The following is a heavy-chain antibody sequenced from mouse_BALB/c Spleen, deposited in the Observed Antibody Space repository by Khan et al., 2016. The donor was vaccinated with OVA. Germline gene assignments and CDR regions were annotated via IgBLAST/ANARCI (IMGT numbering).Heavy chain of an antibody. D-gene: IGHD2-13*01. CDR1: GYTFTSYW. V-gene: IGHV1S41*01. Sequence: DLVKPGASVKLSCTASGYTFTSYWINWIKQRPGQGLEWLGRIAPGSGDAYYNELFKGKATLTVDPSSSTAYIPLSSLSSEDSGAYFCARSEGTYGDYAYWGQGATLTVSS. CDR3: ARSEGTYGDYAY. CDR2: IAPGSGDA. J-gene: IGHJ2*01.